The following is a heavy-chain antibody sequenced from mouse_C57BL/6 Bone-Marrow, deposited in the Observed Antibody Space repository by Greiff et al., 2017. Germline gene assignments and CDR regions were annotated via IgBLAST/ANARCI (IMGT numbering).Heavy chain of an antibody. J-gene: IGHJ2*01. CDR3: ARHSSLY. CDR2: ISSGGSYT. V-gene: IGHV5-6*01. D-gene: IGHD3-2*02. CDR1: GFTFSSYG. Sequence: EVMLVESGGDLVKPGGSLKLSCAASGFTFSSYGMSWVRQTPDKRLEWVATISSGGSYTYYPDSVKGRFTISRDNAKNTLYLQMSSLKSEDTAMYYCARHSSLYWGQGTTLTVSS.